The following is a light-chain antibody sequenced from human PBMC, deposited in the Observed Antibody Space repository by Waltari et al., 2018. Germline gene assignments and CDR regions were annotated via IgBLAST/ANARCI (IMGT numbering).Light chain of an antibody. J-gene: IGKJ4*01. CDR2: AAS. Sequence: DIQVTQSPSSLSASVGDRVIITCRTSQTITNYLNWYQQKPGKVPQLLIYAASNLQSGVPSSFSGSGSGTDFTLTISILQPDDFATYFCQQTYSVPLTFGGGTRVEIK. CDR3: QQTYSVPLT. V-gene: IGKV1-39*01. CDR1: QTITNY.